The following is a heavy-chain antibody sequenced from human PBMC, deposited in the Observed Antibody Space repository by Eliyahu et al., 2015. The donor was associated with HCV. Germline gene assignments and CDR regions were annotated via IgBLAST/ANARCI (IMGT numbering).Heavy chain of an antibody. CDR1: GFXFXSCA. V-gene: IGHV3-23*01. D-gene: IGHD6-6*01. J-gene: IGHJ4*02. CDR3: AKSLGYSSSSYAPFGV. CDR2: ISGSGGST. Sequence: EVQLLESGGGLVQPGGSLRLSCAASGFXFXSCAMSXVRQAPGKGLEGVSAISGSGGSTYYADSVKGRFTISRDNSKNTLXLQMNSLRAEDTAVYYCAKSLGYSSSSYAPFGVWGQGTLVTVSS.